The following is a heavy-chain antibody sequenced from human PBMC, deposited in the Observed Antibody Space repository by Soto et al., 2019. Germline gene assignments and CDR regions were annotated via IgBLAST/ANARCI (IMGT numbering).Heavy chain of an antibody. CDR3: ARAPDY. J-gene: IGHJ4*02. V-gene: IGHV4-30-2*01. CDR2: MYHSGST. CDR1: GGSISSGGYS. Sequence: QLQLQESGSGLVKPSQTLSLTCAVSGGSISSGGYSWSWIRQPPGKGLEWIGYMYHSGSTYYNPSIKSQDTKSIDRSKNQFSLNLSSVTAADTAVYYGARAPDYWGQGIVVTVSP.